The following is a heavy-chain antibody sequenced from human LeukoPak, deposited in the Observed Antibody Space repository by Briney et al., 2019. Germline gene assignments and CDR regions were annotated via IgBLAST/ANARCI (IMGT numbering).Heavy chain of an antibody. V-gene: IGHV1-69*13. CDR2: IIPIFGTA. Sequence: SVKVSCKASGGTFSSYAISWVRQAPGQGLERMGGIIPIFGTANYAQKFQGRVMITADESTSTAYMELSSLRSEDTAVYYCARDLRDGYYGLVRYFQHWGQGTLVTVSS. D-gene: IGHD3-10*01. CDR3: ARDLRDGYYGLVRYFQH. CDR1: GGTFSSYA. J-gene: IGHJ1*01.